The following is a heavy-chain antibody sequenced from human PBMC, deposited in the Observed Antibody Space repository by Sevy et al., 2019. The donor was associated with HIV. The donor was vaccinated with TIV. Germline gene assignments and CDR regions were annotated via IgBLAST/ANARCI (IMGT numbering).Heavy chain of an antibody. D-gene: IGHD2-21*02. Sequence: GGSLRLSCAACGFTFSSYAMSWVRQAPGKELEWVSAISGSGGSTYYAHSVKGRFTISRDNSKNTLYLQVNSLRAEDTAVYYCAKHRKVVTPVDYWGQGTLVTVSS. CDR2: ISGSGGST. CDR1: GFTFSSYA. V-gene: IGHV3-23*01. J-gene: IGHJ4*02. CDR3: AKHRKVVTPVDY.